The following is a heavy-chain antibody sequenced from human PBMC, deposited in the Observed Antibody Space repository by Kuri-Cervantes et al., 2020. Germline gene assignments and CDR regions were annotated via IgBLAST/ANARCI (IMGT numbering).Heavy chain of an antibody. Sequence: SETLSLTCTVSGGSISSYYWSWIRQPPGKGLEWIGYIYYSGSTNYNPSLKSRVTISVDTSNNQFSLKLSSVTAADTAVYYCARGAYDSSGYDFIEYFQHWGQGTLVTVSS. D-gene: IGHD3-22*01. CDR2: IYYSGST. J-gene: IGHJ1*01. CDR1: GGSISSYY. CDR3: ARGAYDSSGYDFIEYFQH. V-gene: IGHV4-59*12.